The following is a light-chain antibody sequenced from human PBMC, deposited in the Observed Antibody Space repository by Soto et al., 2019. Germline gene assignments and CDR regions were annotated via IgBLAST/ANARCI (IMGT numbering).Light chain of an antibody. Sequence: ELVLTQSPGTLSLSPGERATLACRASPSISSSYLAWYQQKPGQAPRLLIYGASIMATGIPDRFSGSVSGTDFTLTISSLEPEDVAQYYGQFYGSSQYTVGQGTKLEIK. CDR2: GAS. CDR1: PSISSSY. CDR3: QFYGSSQYT. V-gene: IGKV3-20*01. J-gene: IGKJ2*01.